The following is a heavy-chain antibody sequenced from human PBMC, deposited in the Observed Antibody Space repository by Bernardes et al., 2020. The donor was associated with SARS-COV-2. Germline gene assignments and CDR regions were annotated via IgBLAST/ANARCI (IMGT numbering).Heavy chain of an antibody. V-gene: IGHV5-10-1*01. Sequence: GESLKISCQASGYTFSSHWINWVRQMPGKGLEWLGRIDPHDSFTDYNPSFRDHVSISLDKSISTVFFHWSSLETSDTAIYYCARPRSSSWNDAFDVWGQGTRVFVSS. D-gene: IGHD6-13*01. CDR2: IDPHDSFT. CDR3: ARPRSSSWNDAFDV. J-gene: IGHJ3*01. CDR1: GYTFSSHW.